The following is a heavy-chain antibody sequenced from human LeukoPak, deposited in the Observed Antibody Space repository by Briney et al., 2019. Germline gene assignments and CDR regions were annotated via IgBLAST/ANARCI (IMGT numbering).Heavy chain of an antibody. CDR1: GGSISSGDYY. CDR2: IYYSGST. J-gene: IGHJ6*02. CDR3: ARSNIAARPGGYYYYGMDV. V-gene: IGHV4-30-4*01. D-gene: IGHD6-6*01. Sequence: SQTLSLTCTVSGGSISSGDYYWSWIRQPPGKGLEWIGYIYYSGSTYYNPSLKSRVTISVDTSKNQFSLKLSSVTAADTAVYYCARSNIAARPGGYYYYGMDVWGQGTTVTVSS.